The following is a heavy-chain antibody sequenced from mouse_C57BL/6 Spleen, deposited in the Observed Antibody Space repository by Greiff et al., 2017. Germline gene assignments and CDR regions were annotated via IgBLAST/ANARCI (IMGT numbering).Heavy chain of an antibody. CDR1: GYTFTSYW. D-gene: IGHD2-1*01. J-gene: IGHJ1*03. V-gene: IGHV1-69*01. CDR2: IDPSDSYT. Sequence: VQLQQSGAELVMPGASVKLSCKASGYTFTSYWMHWVKQRPGQGLEWIGEIDPSDSYTNYNQKFKGKSTLTVDKSSSTAYMQLSSLTSEDSAVYYCARGDGNWYFDVWGTGTTVTVSS. CDR3: ARGDGNWYFDV.